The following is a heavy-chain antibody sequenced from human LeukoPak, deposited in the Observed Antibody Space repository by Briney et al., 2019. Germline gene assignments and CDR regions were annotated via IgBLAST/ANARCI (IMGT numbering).Heavy chain of an antibody. J-gene: IGHJ6*03. V-gene: IGHV4-61*02. CDR3: ASPAAGNNYYYYYYMDV. CDR2: IYSSGST. Sequence: SQTLSLTCTVSGGSISSGSYYWSWIRQPAGKGLEWIGRIYSSGSTNYNPSLKSRVTISVDTSKNQFSLKLSSVTAADTAVYYCASPAAGNNYYYYYYMDVWGKGTTVTVSS. CDR1: GGSISSGSYY. D-gene: IGHD6-13*01.